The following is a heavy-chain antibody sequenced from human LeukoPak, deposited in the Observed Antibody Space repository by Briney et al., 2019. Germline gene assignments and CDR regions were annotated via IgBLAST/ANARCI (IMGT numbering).Heavy chain of an antibody. D-gene: IGHD3-9*01. Sequence: PSETLSLTCAVYGGSFSGYYWSWIPQPPGKGLEWIGEINHSGSTNYNPSLKSRVTISVDTSKNQFSLKLSSVTAADTAVYYCASRANYDILTNEYYFDYWGQGTLVTVSS. CDR3: ASRANYDILTNEYYFDY. CDR2: INHSGST. CDR1: GGSFSGYY. V-gene: IGHV4-34*01. J-gene: IGHJ4*02.